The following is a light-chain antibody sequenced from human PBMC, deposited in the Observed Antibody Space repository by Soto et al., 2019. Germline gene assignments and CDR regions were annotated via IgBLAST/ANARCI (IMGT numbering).Light chain of an antibody. Sequence: EIVMTQSPPTLSVSPGERATLSCRASQSVSSNLAWYQQKPGQAPRLLICGASTRATGVPTRFSGTGSGTEFALTICSLQSEDFAVYYCQQYDDWPPWTFGQGTKVEV. CDR1: QSVSSN. CDR2: GAS. J-gene: IGKJ1*01. CDR3: QQYDDWPPWT. V-gene: IGKV3-15*01.